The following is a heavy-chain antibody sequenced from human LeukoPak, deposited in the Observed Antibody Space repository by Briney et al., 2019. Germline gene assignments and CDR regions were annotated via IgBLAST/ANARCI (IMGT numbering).Heavy chain of an antibody. J-gene: IGHJ4*02. D-gene: IGHD6-19*01. V-gene: IGHV3-21*01. CDR1: GFTFSSYS. CDR2: ISSSSGYI. Sequence: PGGSLRLSCAASGFTFSSYSMNWVRQAPGKGLEWVSSISSSSGYIYYADSVKCRFTISRDNAKNSLYLQMNSLRAEDTAVYYCARNAVAGHFDYWGQGTLVTVSS. CDR3: ARNAVAGHFDY.